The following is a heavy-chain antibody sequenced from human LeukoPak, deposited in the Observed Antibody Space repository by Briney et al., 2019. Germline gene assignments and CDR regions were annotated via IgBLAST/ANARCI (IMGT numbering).Heavy chain of an antibody. V-gene: IGHV1-2*02. CDR1: GYTFTGYY. CDR2: INPNSGAT. J-gene: IGHJ4*02. Sequence: ASVKVSCKASGYTFTGYYMHWVRQAPGQGLEWMGWINPNSGATNYAQKFQGRVTMTRDTSISTAYMELSRLRSDDTAVYYCARVSLYSSSLGDYWGQGTLVTVSS. CDR3: ARVSLYSSSLGDY. D-gene: IGHD5-18*01.